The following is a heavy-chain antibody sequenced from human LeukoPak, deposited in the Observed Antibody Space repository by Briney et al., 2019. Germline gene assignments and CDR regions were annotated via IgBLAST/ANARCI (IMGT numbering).Heavy chain of an antibody. CDR1: GFTFSSYA. Sequence: PGGSLRLSCAASGFTFSSYAMSWVRQAPGKGLEWVSAISGSGGSTYNADSVKGRFSISRDKSKNTLYLQMNSLRVEDTAVYYCAKVSEWDYYDSSGYPYFDYWGQGTLVTVSS. V-gene: IGHV3-23*01. J-gene: IGHJ4*02. CDR2: ISGSGGST. CDR3: AKVSEWDYYDSSGYPYFDY. D-gene: IGHD3-22*01.